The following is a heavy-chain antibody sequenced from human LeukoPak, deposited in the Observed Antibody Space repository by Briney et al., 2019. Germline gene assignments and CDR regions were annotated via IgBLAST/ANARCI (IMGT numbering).Heavy chain of an antibody. CDR2: ISAYNGNT. J-gene: IGHJ6*03. CDR1: GYTFTSYG. V-gene: IGHV1-18*01. Sequence: ASVKVSCKASGYTFTSYGISWVRQAPGQGLEWMGWISAYNGNTNYAQKLQGRVTMTTDTSTSTAYMELRSLRSDDTAVYYCARVYQLRTGYYYYYYMDVWGKGTTVTISS. D-gene: IGHD2-2*01. CDR3: ARVYQLRTGYYYYYYMDV.